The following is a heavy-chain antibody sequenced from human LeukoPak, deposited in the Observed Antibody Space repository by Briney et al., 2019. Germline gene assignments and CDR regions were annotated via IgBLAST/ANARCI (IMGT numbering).Heavy chain of an antibody. CDR3: ATLPAMRITGY. CDR2: IYYSGST. J-gene: IGHJ4*02. D-gene: IGHD3-3*01. CDR1: GYSISSGYY. Sequence: SETLSLTCAVSGYSISSGYYWGWIRQPPGKGLEWIGSIYYSGSTYYNPSLKSRVTISVDTSKNQFSLKLSSVTAADTAVYYCATLPAMRITGYWGQGTLVTVSS. V-gene: IGHV4-38-2*01.